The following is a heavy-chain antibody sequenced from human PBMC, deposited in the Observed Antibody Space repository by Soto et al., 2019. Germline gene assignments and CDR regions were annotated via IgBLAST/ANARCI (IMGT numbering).Heavy chain of an antibody. CDR2: ISGSGGST. CDR3: AKHGDSSWYPRYYGMDV. Sequence: GGSLRLSCAASGFTFSSYAMSWVRRAPGKGLEWVSAISGSGGSTYYADSVKGRFTISRDNSKNTLYLQMNSLRAEDTAVYYCAKHGDSSWYPRYYGMDVWGQGTTVTVSS. J-gene: IGHJ6*02. V-gene: IGHV3-23*01. D-gene: IGHD6-13*01. CDR1: GFTFSSYA.